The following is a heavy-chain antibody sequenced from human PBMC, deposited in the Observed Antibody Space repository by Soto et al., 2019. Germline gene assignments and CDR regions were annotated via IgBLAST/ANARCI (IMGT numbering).Heavy chain of an antibody. V-gene: IGHV4-39*01. Sequence: SETLSLTCTVSGGSISSSSYYWGWIRQPPGKGLEWIGSIYYSGSTYYNPSLKSRVTISVDTSKNQFSLKLSSVTAADTAVYYCARRLYYGSGTFDPWGQGTLVTVSS. CDR1: GGSISSSSYY. J-gene: IGHJ5*02. D-gene: IGHD3-10*01. CDR2: IYYSGST. CDR3: ARRLYYGSGTFDP.